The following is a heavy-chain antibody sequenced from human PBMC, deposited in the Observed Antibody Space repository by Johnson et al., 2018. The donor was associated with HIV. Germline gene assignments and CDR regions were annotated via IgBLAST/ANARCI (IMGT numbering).Heavy chain of an antibody. Sequence: QVQLVESGGGVVQPGRSLRLSCAASGFTFSNSAMHWVRQAPGKGLEWVAVISYVGTNEYYADSVKGRFTISRDSSKNTLFLQMTSLRVEDTAVYYCYGYYDAFDIWGQGTMVSVSS. J-gene: IGHJ3*02. D-gene: IGHD3-10*01. V-gene: IGHV3-30*04. CDR2: ISYVGTNE. CDR3: YGYYDAFDI. CDR1: GFTFSNSA.